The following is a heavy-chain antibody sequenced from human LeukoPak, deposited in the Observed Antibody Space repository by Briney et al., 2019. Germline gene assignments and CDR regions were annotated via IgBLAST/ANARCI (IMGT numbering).Heavy chain of an antibody. CDR2: VRTKTNSGTT. Sequence: GGSLRLSCTASGFIFGNYAMNWVRQAPGKGLEWLGFVRTKTNSGTTEYAASVKGRFTISRDDSKIIAYLQINNLRNDDTAVYFCARALMVRGVMFMRSSAFDYWGQGTLVTVSS. D-gene: IGHD3-10*01. CDR1: GFIFGNYA. CDR3: ARALMVRGVMFMRSSAFDY. V-gene: IGHV3-49*04. J-gene: IGHJ4*02.